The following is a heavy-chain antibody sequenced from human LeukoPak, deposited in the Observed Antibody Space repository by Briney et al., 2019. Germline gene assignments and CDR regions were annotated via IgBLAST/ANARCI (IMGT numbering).Heavy chain of an antibody. CDR1: GFTFSSYA. CDR2: ISGSGGST. V-gene: IGHV3-23*01. J-gene: IGHJ5*02. D-gene: IGHD4-17*01. CDR3: AKDRWAWDMTTLTTHWFDP. Sequence: GGSLRLSCAASGFTFSSYAMSWVRQAPGKGLEWVSSISGSGGSTYYADSVKGRFTNSRDNSKNTLYLQMNSLRAEDTAVYYCAKDRWAWDMTTLTTHWFDPWGQGTLVTVPS.